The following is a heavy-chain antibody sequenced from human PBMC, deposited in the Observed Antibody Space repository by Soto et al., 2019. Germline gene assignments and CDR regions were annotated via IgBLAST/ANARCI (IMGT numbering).Heavy chain of an antibody. Sequence: QVRLVESGGGVVQPGGSLRLSCAASGFDFSNYAMHWVRQAPGKGLEWVALVASDGGNKYYGDGVKGRFTISRDNSKSTLDLQMNSLRAEDTAVYFCALLEGGPQGNFDYWGKGILVTVSS. D-gene: IGHD3-10*01. J-gene: IGHJ4*02. CDR1: GFDFSNYA. CDR3: ALLEGGPQGNFDY. V-gene: IGHV3-30*03. CDR2: VASDGGNK.